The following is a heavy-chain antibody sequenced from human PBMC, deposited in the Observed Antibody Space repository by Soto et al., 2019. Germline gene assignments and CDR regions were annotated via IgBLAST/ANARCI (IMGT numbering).Heavy chain of an antibody. Sequence: QVQLVESGGGVVQPGRSLRLSCAASGFTFSSYAMHWVRQAPGKGLEWVAVISYDGSNKYYADSVKGRFTISRDNSKNTLYLQMNSLRAEDTAVYYCARGITMLVVVGDAFDIWGQGTMVTVSS. CDR1: GFTFSSYA. J-gene: IGHJ3*02. V-gene: IGHV3-30-3*01. CDR3: ARGITMLVVVGDAFDI. CDR2: ISYDGSNK. D-gene: IGHD3-22*01.